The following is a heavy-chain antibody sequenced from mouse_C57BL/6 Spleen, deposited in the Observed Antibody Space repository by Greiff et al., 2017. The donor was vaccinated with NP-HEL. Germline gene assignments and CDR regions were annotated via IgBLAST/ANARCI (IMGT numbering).Heavy chain of an antibody. J-gene: IGHJ2*01. Sequence: QVQLQQPGAELVKPGASVKLSCKASGYTFTSYWMQWVKQRPGQGLEWIGEIDPSDSYTNYNQKFKGKATLTVDTSSSTAYMQLSSLTSEDSAVYYCAREGETGFDYWGQGTTLTVSS. D-gene: IGHD4-1*01. CDR1: GYTFTSYW. V-gene: IGHV1-50*01. CDR2: IDPSDSYT. CDR3: AREGETGFDY.